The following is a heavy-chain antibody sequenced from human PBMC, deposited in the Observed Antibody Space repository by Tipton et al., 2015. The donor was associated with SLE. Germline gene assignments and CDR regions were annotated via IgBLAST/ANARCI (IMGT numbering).Heavy chain of an antibody. CDR3: ARGRRGAGRYYYGMDV. D-gene: IGHD6-13*01. CDR1: GGSFSGYY. CDR2: IYHSGST. V-gene: IGHV4-34*01. Sequence: TLSLTCAVYGGSFSGYYWSWIRQPPGKGLEWIGSIYHSGSTYYNPSLKSRVTISVDTSKNQFSLKLSSVTAADTAVYYCARGRRGAGRYYYGMDVWGQGTTVTVSS. J-gene: IGHJ6*02.